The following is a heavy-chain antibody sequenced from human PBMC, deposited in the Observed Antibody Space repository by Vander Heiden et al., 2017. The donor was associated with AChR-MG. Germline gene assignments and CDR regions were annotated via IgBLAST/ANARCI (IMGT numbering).Heavy chain of an antibody. V-gene: IGHV1-2*02. Sequence: QVQLVQSGAEVKKPGASVKVSCKASGYTFTGYYMHWVRQAPGQGLEWMGWINPNSGGTNYAQKFQGRVTMTRDTSISTAYMELSRLRSDDTAVYYCARAGETERRLQKNAFDIWGQGTMVTVSS. CDR2: INPNSGGT. J-gene: IGHJ3*02. CDR1: GYTFTGYY. CDR3: ARAGETERRLQKNAFDI. D-gene: IGHD3-16*01.